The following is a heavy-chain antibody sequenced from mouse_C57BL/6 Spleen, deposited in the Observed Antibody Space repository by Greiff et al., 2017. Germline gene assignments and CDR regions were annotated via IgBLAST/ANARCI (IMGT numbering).Heavy chain of an antibody. CDR2: INPSTGGT. D-gene: IGHD4-1*01. CDR1: GYSFTGYY. Sequence: EVQLQASGPELVKPGASVKISCKASGYSFTGYYMTWVQQSPEKSLEWIGEINPSTGGTTYNQKFKAKATLTVDKSSSTAYMQLKSLTSEDSAVYYCARILTGTFSYWGQGTTLTVSS. J-gene: IGHJ2*01. V-gene: IGHV1-42*01. CDR3: ARILTGTFSY.